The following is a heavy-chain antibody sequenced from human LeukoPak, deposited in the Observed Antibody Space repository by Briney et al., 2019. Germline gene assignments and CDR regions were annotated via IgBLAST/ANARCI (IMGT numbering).Heavy chain of an antibody. V-gene: IGHV4-34*01. CDR3: ATAGNDAFDI. J-gene: IGHJ3*02. CDR2: INHSGST. CDR1: GGSFSGYY. D-gene: IGHD1-14*01. Sequence: SETLSLTCAVYGGSFSGYYWSWIRQPPGKGLEWIGEINHSGSTNYNPSLKSRVTISVDTSKNQFSLKLSSVTAADTAVYYCATAGNDAFDIWGQGTMVTVSS.